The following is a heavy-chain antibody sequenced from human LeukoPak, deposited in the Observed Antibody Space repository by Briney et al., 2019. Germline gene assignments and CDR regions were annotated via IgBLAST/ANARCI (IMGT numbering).Heavy chain of an antibody. CDR1: GLTFSSNA. J-gene: IGHJ4*02. Sequence: GGSLRLSCAASGLTFSSNAIHWVRQAPGKGLEWVAEISYDGGNTYYADSVKGRFTISRDNSKNTLYLQMNSLRAEDTAVYYCAKEGTGIHFDEWGQGTLVTVSS. V-gene: IGHV3-30-3*01. D-gene: IGHD1-1*01. CDR2: ISYDGGNT. CDR3: AKEGTGIHFDE.